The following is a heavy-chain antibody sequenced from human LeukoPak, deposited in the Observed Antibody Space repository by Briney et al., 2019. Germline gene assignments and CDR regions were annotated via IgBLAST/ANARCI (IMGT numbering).Heavy chain of an antibody. Sequence: PGVSLRLSCAASGFTFSSYSMNWVRQAPGKGLEWVSSISSSSSYIYYADSVKGRFTISRDNAKNSLYLQMNSLRAEDTAVYYCARDQAAGSYFDYWGQGTLVTVSS. V-gene: IGHV3-21*01. CDR3: ARDQAAGSYFDY. D-gene: IGHD6-13*01. CDR2: ISSSSSYI. J-gene: IGHJ4*02. CDR1: GFTFSSYS.